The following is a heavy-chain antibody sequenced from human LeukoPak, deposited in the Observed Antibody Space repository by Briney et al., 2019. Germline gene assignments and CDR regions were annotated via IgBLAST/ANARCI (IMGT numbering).Heavy chain of an antibody. CDR2: INGDGSST. V-gene: IGHV3-74*01. D-gene: IGHD7-27*01. CDR3: TRWDWGVADAFHI. CDR1: GYTFSSSW. Sequence: GGSLRLSCAASGYTFSSSWMHWVRQSPEKGLVWVARINGDGSSTSFADSVKGRFSISRDNAKSMLYLEMNSLSAEDSAVYYCTRWDWGVADAFHIWGQGTMVTVSS. J-gene: IGHJ3*02.